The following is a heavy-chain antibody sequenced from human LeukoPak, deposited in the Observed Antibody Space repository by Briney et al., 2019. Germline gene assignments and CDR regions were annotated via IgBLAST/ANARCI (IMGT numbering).Heavy chain of an antibody. CDR3: ARDPPQYYYDSSGYYYSDDY. V-gene: IGHV1-2*06. D-gene: IGHD3-22*01. Sequence: GSVKVSCKASGYTFTGYYMHWVREAPGQGLEWMGRINLNSGGTNYAQKFQGRVTMTRDTSISTAYMELSRLRSDDTAVYYCARDPPQYYYDSSGYYYSDDYWGQGTLVTVSS. J-gene: IGHJ4*02. CDR1: GYTFTGYY. CDR2: INLNSGGT.